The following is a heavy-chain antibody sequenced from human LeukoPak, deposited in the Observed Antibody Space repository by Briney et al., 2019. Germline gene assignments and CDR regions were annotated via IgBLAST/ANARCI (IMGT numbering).Heavy chain of an antibody. CDR2: INHSGGT. V-gene: IGHV4-34*01. J-gene: IGHJ6*03. Sequence: SETLSLTCAVYGGSFSGYYWSWIRQPPGKGLEWIGEINHSGGTNYNPSLKSRVTISVDTSKNQFSLKLSSVTAADTAVYYCASGYSGSFTGNYYYYMDVWGKGTTVTVSS. CDR1: GGSFSGYY. D-gene: IGHD1-26*01. CDR3: ASGYSGSFTGNYYYYMDV.